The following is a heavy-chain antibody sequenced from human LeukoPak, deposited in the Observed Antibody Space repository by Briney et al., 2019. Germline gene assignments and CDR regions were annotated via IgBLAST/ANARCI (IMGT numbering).Heavy chain of an antibody. V-gene: IGHV3-23*01. CDR2: ISGSGGST. CDR1: GFTFSSYA. Sequence: PGGSLRLSCAASGFTFSSYAMSWVRQAPGQGLGWVSTISGSGGSTFYADSVKGRFTISRDNSKNTLYLQMNSLRAEDTAVYYCAKGYCSGGSCCLDYWGQGTLVTVSS. J-gene: IGHJ4*02. CDR3: AKGYCSGGSCCLDY. D-gene: IGHD2-15*01.